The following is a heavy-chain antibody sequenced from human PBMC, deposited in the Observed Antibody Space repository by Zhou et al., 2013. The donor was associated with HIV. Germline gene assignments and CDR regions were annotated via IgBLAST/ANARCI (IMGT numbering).Heavy chain of an antibody. CDR2: IIPIFGPA. CDR1: GDHFNYYA. J-gene: IGHJ4*02. V-gene: IGHV1-69*05. Sequence: QVQLVQSGAEVKKPGSSVQVSCKVSGDHFNYYAISWVRQAPKQGLEWMGVIIPIFGPATYAQKFQGRVTINTDESTRTAYMELSSLTSDDTAVYYCARDPFRPQSVTSIVGPFDYWGQGTLVTVSS. D-gene: IGHD3-3*01. CDR3: ARDPFRPQSVTSIVGPFDY.